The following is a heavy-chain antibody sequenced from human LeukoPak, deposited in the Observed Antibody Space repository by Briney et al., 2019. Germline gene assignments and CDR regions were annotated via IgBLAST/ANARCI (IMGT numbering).Heavy chain of an antibody. CDR1: GFTFRSYW. V-gene: IGHV3-7*03. J-gene: IGHJ4*02. Sequence: GGALRLSCAASGFTFRSYWMRWVRQAPGKGLEWVANIKQDGSEKNYVDSVKGRFTISRDNAKHSLYLQMNSLRAEDTAVYYCASGLELDYWGQGTLVPVSS. CDR2: IKQDGSEK. CDR3: ASGLELDY.